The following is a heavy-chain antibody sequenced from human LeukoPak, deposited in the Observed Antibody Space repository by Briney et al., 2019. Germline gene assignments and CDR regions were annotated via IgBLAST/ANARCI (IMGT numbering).Heavy chain of an antibody. CDR3: ARVPAMVRGVIIPYFDY. D-gene: IGHD3-10*01. CDR1: GFTFSSYG. CDR2: IRYDGSNK. Sequence: GGSLRLSCAASGFTFSSYGMHWVRQAPGKGLEWVAFIRYDGSNKYYADSVKGRFTISRDNSKNTLYLQMNSLRAEDTAVYYCARVPAMVRGVIIPYFDYWGQGTLVTVSS. V-gene: IGHV3-30*02. J-gene: IGHJ4*02.